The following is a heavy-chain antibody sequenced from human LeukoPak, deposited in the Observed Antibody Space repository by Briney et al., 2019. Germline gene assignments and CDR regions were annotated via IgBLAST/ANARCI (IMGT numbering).Heavy chain of an antibody. V-gene: IGHV3-33*06. CDR3: AKDYQLLVNTYYFDY. Sequence: GRSLRLSCAASGFTFSSYGMHWVRQAPGKGLEWVAVIWYDGSNKYYADSEKGRFTISRDNSKNTLYLQMNSLRAEDTAVYYCAKDYQLLVNTYYFDYWGQGTLVTVSS. CDR2: IWYDGSNK. J-gene: IGHJ4*02. CDR1: GFTFSSYG. D-gene: IGHD2-2*01.